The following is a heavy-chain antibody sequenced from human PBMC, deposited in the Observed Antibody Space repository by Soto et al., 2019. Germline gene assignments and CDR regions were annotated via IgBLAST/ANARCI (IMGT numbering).Heavy chain of an antibody. V-gene: IGHV1-46*01. Sequence: ASVKVSCKASGYTFTSYYMHWVRQAPGQGLEWMGIINPSGGSTSYAQKFQGRVTMTRDTSTSTVYMELSSLRSEDTAVYYCASLGVTMIRGANVELDYWGQGTLVTVSS. D-gene: IGHD3-22*01. CDR3: ASLGVTMIRGANVELDY. CDR2: INPSGGST. J-gene: IGHJ4*02. CDR1: GYTFTSYY.